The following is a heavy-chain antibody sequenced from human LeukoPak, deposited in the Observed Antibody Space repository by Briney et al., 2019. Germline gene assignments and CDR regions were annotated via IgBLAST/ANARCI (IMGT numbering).Heavy chain of an antibody. Sequence: SETLSLTCTVAGGSISNRDYYWGWIRQPPGKGLEWFGSIFNSGSFNSGATYSNPSLRSRMTISMDTAKNQFSLSLSSVTAADTAVYFCARSPGFGSSWYDYWGPGTLVTVSS. V-gene: IGHV4-39*07. CDR3: ARSPGFGSSWYDY. J-gene: IGHJ4*02. CDR1: GGSISNRDYY. D-gene: IGHD6-13*01. CDR2: IFNSGSFNSGAT.